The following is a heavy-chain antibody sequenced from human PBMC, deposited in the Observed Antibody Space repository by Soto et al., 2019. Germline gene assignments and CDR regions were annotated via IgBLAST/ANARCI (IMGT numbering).Heavy chain of an antibody. D-gene: IGHD4-4*01. CDR3: ARTTPTSTVTGAFDI. Sequence: GASVKVSCKASGYTFTSYGISWVRQAPGQGLEWMGWINPNSGGTNYAQKFQGWVTMTRDTSISTAYMELSRLRSDDTAVYYCARTTPTSTVTGAFDIWGQGTMVTVSS. CDR2: INPNSGGT. CDR1: GYTFTSYG. J-gene: IGHJ3*02. V-gene: IGHV1-2*04.